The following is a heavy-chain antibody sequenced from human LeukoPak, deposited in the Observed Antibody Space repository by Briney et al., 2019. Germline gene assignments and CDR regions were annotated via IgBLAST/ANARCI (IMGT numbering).Heavy chain of an antibody. CDR3: AREAPGGSGWTYFDY. CDR2: IYASGSA. D-gene: IGHD6-19*01. V-gene: IGHV4-59*02. CDR1: RGSVSGHY. Sequence: SETLTLTCTVSRGSVSGHYWDWIRQPPGKGLEWIGYIYASGSANYHPSLKSRVTISLDTSKNHVSLRLTSVTAEDTAVYYCAREAPGGSGWTYFDYWGRGSLVTVSS. J-gene: IGHJ4*02.